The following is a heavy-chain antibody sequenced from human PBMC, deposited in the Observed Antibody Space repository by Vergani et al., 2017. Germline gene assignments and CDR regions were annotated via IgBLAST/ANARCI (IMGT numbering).Heavy chain of an antibody. Sequence: QLQLQESGPGLVKPSETLSLTCTVSGGSISSSSYYWGWIRQPXGKGLEWIGSIYYSGSTYYNPSLKSRVTISVDTSKNQFSLKLSSVTAADTAVYYCARRYYDFWSGYYRGWFDPWGQGTLVTVSS. CDR1: GGSISSSSYY. CDR3: ARRYYDFWSGYYRGWFDP. J-gene: IGHJ5*02. D-gene: IGHD3-3*01. V-gene: IGHV4-39*01. CDR2: IYYSGST.